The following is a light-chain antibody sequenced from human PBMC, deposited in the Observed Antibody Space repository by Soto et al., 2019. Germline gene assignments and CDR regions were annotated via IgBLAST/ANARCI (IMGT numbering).Light chain of an antibody. CDR1: RSNIGTNP. V-gene: IGLV1-44*01. CDR2: TNT. J-gene: IGLJ2*01. CDR3: AAWDDSLNSVI. Sequence: QSVLTQPPSASGTPGQSVSISCSGGRSNIGTNPVNWYQQLPGTAPKLLFYTNTQRPSGVPDRFSASKSGTSASLVISGLQSEYEADYYCAAWDDSLNSVIFGGGTKFTVL.